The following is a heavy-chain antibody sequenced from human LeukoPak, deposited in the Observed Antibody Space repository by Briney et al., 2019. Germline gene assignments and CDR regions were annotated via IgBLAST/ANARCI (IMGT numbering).Heavy chain of an antibody. D-gene: IGHD5-18*01. CDR3: AKADTAMVFDY. J-gene: IGHJ4*02. CDR1: GDTVSSNSTA. Sequence: SQTLSLTCAISGDTVSSNSTAWNWIRPSPTRGLEWLGSTYYRSKRYNDYAVSVKSRRTVNPATSKNQFSLQLNSVTPEDTAVYYCAKADTAMVFDYWGQGTLVTVSS. V-gene: IGHV6-1*01. CDR2: TYYRSKRYN.